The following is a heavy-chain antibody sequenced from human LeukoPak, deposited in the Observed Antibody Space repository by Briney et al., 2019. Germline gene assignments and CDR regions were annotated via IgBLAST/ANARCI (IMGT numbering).Heavy chain of an antibody. J-gene: IGHJ4*02. CDR1: GYTFTSYG. V-gene: IGHV1-18*01. CDR3: VRDPPPHSSSLDGFDY. D-gene: IGHD6-6*01. Sequence: ASVKVSCKTSGYTFTSYGISWVRQAPGQGLEWMGWISTYNGNTNYAQKLQGRVTMTTDTSTNTAYMELRSLRSGDTAVYYCVRDPPPHSSSLDGFDYWGQGTLVTVSS. CDR2: ISTYNGNT.